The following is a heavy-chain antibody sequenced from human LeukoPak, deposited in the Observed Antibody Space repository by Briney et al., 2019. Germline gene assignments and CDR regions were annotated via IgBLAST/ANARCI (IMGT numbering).Heavy chain of an antibody. CDR1: GGSISSSSYY. J-gene: IGHJ4*02. CDR2: IYYSGST. CDR3: ARRGAEWVLPYFDD. D-gene: IGHD1-26*01. V-gene: IGHV4-39*01. Sequence: PSETLSLTCTVSGGSISSSSYYWGWIRQPPGKGLEWIGSIYYSGSTYYNPSLKSRVTISVDTSKNQFSLKLSSVTAADTAVYYCARRGAEWVLPYFDDWGQGTLVTVSS.